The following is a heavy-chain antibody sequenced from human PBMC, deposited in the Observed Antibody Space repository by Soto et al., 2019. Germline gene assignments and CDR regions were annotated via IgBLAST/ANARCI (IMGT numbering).Heavy chain of an antibody. Sequence: ASVKVSCKASGYTFAGYYMHWVRQAPGQGLEWMGWINPNSGGTNYAQKFQGWVTMTRDTSISTAYMELSRLRSDDTAVYYCARTLEYSGYGYSYWGQGTLVTVSS. CDR3: ARTLEYSGYGYSY. D-gene: IGHD5-12*01. V-gene: IGHV1-2*04. CDR1: GYTFAGYY. CDR2: INPNSGGT. J-gene: IGHJ4*02.